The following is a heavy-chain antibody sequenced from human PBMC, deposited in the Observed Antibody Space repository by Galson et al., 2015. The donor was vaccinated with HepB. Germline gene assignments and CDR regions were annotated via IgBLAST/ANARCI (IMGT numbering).Heavy chain of an antibody. Sequence: SLRLSCAASGFSVAMYNMNWVRQAPGKGLEWLTLISKTGSPHYAESVRGRFFVSRDDSRNTLYLRMNSLRLDDTAVYYCARDRDCSKSVYNMLPYWGQGTLVTVSS. CDR1: GFSVAMYN. J-gene: IGHJ4*02. CDR3: ARDRDCSKSVYNMLPY. CDR2: ISKTGSP. D-gene: IGHD3-10*02. V-gene: IGHV3-30*03.